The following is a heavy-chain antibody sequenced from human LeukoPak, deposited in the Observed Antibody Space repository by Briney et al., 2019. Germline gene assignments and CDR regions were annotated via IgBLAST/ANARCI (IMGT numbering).Heavy chain of an antibody. D-gene: IGHD3-10*01. Sequence: SETLSLTCTVSGGSIRSGDYYWSWIRQPPGKGLEWIGYIYYSGSTYYNPSLKSRVTISVDTSKNQFSLKLSSVTAADTAVYYCARAQYYYGSGREIFDYWGQGTLVTVSS. CDR1: GGSIRSGDYY. CDR3: ARAQYYYGSGREIFDY. J-gene: IGHJ4*02. CDR2: IYYSGST. V-gene: IGHV4-30-4*01.